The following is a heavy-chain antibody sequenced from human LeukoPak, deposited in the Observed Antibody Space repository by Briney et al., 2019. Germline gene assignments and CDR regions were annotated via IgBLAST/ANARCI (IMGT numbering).Heavy chain of an antibody. Sequence: ASVKVSCKASGYTFTSYGISWVRQAPGQGLEWMGWISAYNGNTNYAQKLQGRVTMTTDTSTSTAYMELRSLRSDDTAVYYCARQFGTVTPNWFDPWGQGTLVTVSS. J-gene: IGHJ5*02. V-gene: IGHV1-18*01. CDR1: GYTFTSYG. CDR3: ARQFGTVTPNWFDP. D-gene: IGHD4-11*01. CDR2: ISAYNGNT.